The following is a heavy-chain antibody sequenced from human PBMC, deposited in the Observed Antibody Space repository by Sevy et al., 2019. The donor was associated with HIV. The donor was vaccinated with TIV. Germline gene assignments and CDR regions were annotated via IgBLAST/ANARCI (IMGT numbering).Heavy chain of an antibody. CDR1: GYTFNNYI. Sequence: ASVKVSCKASGYTFNNYIMYWVRQAPGQSLECVGWVNTRTGDTKYSQKFQGRVSISSDTSASTTYMEFNTWRSEDTAVYYCAGDFCSGGSCYSAFVYWGQGTLVTVSS. CDR2: VNTRTGDT. CDR3: AGDFCSGGSCYSAFVY. J-gene: IGHJ4*02. D-gene: IGHD2-15*01. V-gene: IGHV1-3*04.